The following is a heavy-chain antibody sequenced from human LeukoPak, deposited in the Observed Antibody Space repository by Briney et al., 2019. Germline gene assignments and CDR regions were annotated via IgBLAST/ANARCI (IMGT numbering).Heavy chain of an antibody. J-gene: IGHJ1*01. CDR2: IKSDGKT. V-gene: IGHV3-74*01. CDR3: ARAPSDIGGYYPEYFRH. Sequence: GGSLRLSCAGSGFTFSSYWMHWVRQAPGKGLVWVSRIKSDGKTNYADSVKGRFTISRGNAKNTVSLQMNSLRAEDTGVYYCARAPSDIGGYYPEYFRHWGQGTLVTVSS. D-gene: IGHD3-22*01. CDR1: GFTFSSYW.